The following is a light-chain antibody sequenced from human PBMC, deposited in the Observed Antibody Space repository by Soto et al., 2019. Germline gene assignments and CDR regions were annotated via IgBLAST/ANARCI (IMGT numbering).Light chain of an antibody. CDR3: QQYDSFQYS. J-gene: IGKJ2*03. CDR2: DAP. V-gene: IGKV3-15*01. CDR1: QSVRSN. Sequence: EIVMTQSPAILSVSPGERATLSCRASQSVRSNLAWYQQKPGQAPRLLIYDAPPLESGVPSRFSGNKSGTEFTLTINGLQPDDCATYYCQQYDSFQYSFGQGTKLEI.